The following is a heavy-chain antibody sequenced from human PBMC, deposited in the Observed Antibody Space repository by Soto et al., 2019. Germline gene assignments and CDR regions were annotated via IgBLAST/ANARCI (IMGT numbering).Heavy chain of an antibody. V-gene: IGHV3-66*01. D-gene: IGHD3-10*01. Sequence: PGGSLRLSCAASGFTVSSNYMSWVRQAPGKGLEWVSVIYSGGSTYYADSVKGRFTISRDNSKNTLYLQMNSLRAEDTAVYYCARGFYSYGSGTSNWFDPWGQGTLVTVSS. CDR1: GFTVSSNY. CDR3: ARGFYSYGSGTSNWFDP. CDR2: IYSGGST. J-gene: IGHJ5*02.